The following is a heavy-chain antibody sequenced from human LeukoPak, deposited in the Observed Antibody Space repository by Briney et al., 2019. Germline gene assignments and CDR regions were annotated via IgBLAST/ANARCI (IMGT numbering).Heavy chain of an antibody. V-gene: IGHV1-8*01. D-gene: IGHD3-9*01. J-gene: IGHJ3*02. CDR2: MNPSSGST. CDR1: GYTFTNYD. Sequence: ASVTVSCMASGYTFTNYDINWVRQAPAEGVEGMGWMNPSSGSTGYAQKFQGRVTMTRNTSLSTAYMELSSLSSGDTAVYYGAREYRDNDRYAFDIWGQGTPVAASS. CDR3: AREYRDNDRYAFDI.